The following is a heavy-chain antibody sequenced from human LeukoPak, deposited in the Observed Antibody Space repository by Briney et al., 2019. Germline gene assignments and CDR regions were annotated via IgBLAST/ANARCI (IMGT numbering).Heavy chain of an antibody. D-gene: IGHD1-26*01. J-gene: IGHJ4*02. CDR3: SRESGAFCPFGY. Sequence: SETLSLTCTVSGGSISSSDYYWGWSRPPPGKGREGIGSILYRGSTYYNPSLKGRVTISVDTSQNQFFLKLSSVTAADTAIYYCSRESGAFCPFGYWVQGTLV. V-gene: IGHV4-39*07. CDR1: GGSISSSDYY. CDR2: ILYRGST.